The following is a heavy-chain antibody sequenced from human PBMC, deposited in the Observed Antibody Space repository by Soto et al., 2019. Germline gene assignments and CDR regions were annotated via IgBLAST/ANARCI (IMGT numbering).Heavy chain of an antibody. V-gene: IGHV1-18*04. Sequence: QVQLVQSGAEVKKPGASVKVSCKASGYTFTSYGISWVRQAPGQGLEWMGWISAYNGNTNYAQKLQGRVTMTTDTSTSTAYTELRSLRSDDTAVYYCARDAGGYDFWSGEYYYYYYGMDVWGQGTTVTVSS. J-gene: IGHJ6*02. CDR1: GYTFTSYG. CDR2: ISAYNGNT. D-gene: IGHD3-3*01. CDR3: ARDAGGYDFWSGEYYYYYYGMDV.